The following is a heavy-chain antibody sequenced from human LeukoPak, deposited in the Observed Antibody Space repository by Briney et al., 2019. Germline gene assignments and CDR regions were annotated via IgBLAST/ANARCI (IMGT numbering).Heavy chain of an antibody. CDR2: IYTSGST. V-gene: IGHV4-4*07. Sequence: SETLSLTCTVSGGSISSYYWSWIRQPAGKGLEWIGRIYTSGSTNYNPSLKSRVTMSVDTSKNQFSLKLSSVTAADTAVYYCARDPSELWFGEFRDWFDPWGQGTLVTVSS. CDR3: ARDPSELWFGEFRDWFDP. CDR1: GGSISSYY. D-gene: IGHD3-10*01. J-gene: IGHJ5*02.